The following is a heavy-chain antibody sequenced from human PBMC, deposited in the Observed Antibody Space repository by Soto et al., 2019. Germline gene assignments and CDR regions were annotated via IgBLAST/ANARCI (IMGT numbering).Heavy chain of an antibody. V-gene: IGHV3-23*01. CDR2: ISGSDSST. CDR3: AKDRSWLRDYCYYGMDV. CDR1: GFTFSSYA. D-gene: IGHD5-12*01. Sequence: GGSLRLSCAASGFTFSSYAMNWVRQAPGKGLEWVSVISGSDSSTYYADSVKGRFTISTDNSKNTLYVQMNSLRAADTAVYYCAKDRSWLRDYCYYGMDVWGQGTTVTVS. J-gene: IGHJ6*02.